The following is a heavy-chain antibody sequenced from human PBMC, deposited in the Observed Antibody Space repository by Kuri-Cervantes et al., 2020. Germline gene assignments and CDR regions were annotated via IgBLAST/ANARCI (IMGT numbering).Heavy chain of an antibody. CDR2: IWYDGSNK. V-gene: IGHV3-33*03. J-gene: IGHJ4*02. CDR1: GFTFSSYG. CDR3: AKDIGDYYPPIFDY. D-gene: IGHD4-17*01. Sequence: GESLKISCAASGFTFSSYGMHWVRQAPGKGLEWVAVIWYDGSNKYYADSVKGRFTISRDNAKNSLYLQMNSLRAEDTALYYCAKDIGDYYPPIFDYWGQGTRGTVSS.